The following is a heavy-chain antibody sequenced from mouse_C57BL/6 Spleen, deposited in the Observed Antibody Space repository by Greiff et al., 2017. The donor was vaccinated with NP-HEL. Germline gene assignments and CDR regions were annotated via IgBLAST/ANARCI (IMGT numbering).Heavy chain of an antibody. V-gene: IGHV3-6*01. Sequence: VQLQQSGPGLVKPSQSLSLTCSVTGYSITSGYYWNWIRQFPGNKLEWMGYISYDGSNNYNPSLKNRISITRDTSKNQFFLKLNSVTTEDTATYYCARDLTTVVHWYFDVWGTGTTVTVSS. CDR3: ARDLTTVVHWYFDV. J-gene: IGHJ1*03. CDR1: GYSITSGYY. D-gene: IGHD1-1*01. CDR2: ISYDGSN.